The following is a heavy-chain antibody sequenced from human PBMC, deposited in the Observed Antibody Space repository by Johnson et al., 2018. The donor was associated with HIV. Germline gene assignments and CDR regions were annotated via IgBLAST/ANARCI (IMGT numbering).Heavy chain of an antibody. D-gene: IGHD3-22*01. CDR2: IKSKTDGGTR. CDR1: GFTFSNAW. V-gene: IGHV3-15*01. CDR3: TTDPPPYYYDSSGPDAFDI. J-gene: IGHJ3*02. Sequence: MQLVESGGGLVKPGGSLRLSCAASGFTFSNAWMSWVRQAPGKGLEWVGRIKSKTDGGTRDYAAPVKGSFTISSDDSKNTLYVQMHSLKTEDTAVYYCTTDPPPYYYDSSGPDAFDIWGQGTMVTVSS.